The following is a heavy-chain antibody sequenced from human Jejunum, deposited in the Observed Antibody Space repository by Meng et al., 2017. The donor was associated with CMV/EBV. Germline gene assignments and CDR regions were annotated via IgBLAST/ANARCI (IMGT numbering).Heavy chain of an antibody. J-gene: IGHJ5*02. CDR2: ITSSSGTI. CDR3: ARDLQLST. CDR1: GFTFSSYS. D-gene: IGHD5-18*01. V-gene: IGHV3-48*04. Sequence: RLSCAASGFTFSSYSMNWVRQAPGKGLEWVSSITSSSGTIYYADSVKGRFTIFRDNAKNSLHLQMNSLRADDTAVYYCARDLQLSTWGQGTLVTVS.